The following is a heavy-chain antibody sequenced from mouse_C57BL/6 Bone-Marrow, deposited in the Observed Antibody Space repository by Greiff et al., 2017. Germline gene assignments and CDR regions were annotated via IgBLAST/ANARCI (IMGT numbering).Heavy chain of an antibody. V-gene: IGHV1-54*01. J-gene: IGHJ3*01. CDR3: ARGGYYGSTFAY. D-gene: IGHD1-1*01. CDR1: GYAFTNNL. Sequence: QVQLQQSGAELVRPGTSVKVSCKASGYAFTNNLIEWVKQRPGQGLEWIGVINPGSGGTNYNEKFKGKATLTADKSSSTAYMQLSSLTSEDSAVYFCARGGYYGSTFAYWGQGTLVTVSA. CDR2: INPGSGGT.